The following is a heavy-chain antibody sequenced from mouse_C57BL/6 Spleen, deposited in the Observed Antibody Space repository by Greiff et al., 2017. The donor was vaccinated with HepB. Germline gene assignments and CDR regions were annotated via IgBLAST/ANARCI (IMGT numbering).Heavy chain of an antibody. J-gene: IGHJ4*01. V-gene: IGHV1-7*01. CDR2: INPSSGYT. CDR3: ARWDYPYYAMDY. D-gene: IGHD2-4*01. Sequence: QVHVKQSGAELAKPGASVKLSCKASGYTFTSYWMHWVKQRPGQGLEWIGYINPSSGYTKYNQKFKDKATLTADKSSSTAYMQLSSLTYEDSAVYYCARWDYPYYAMDYWGQGTSVTVSS. CDR1: GYTFTSYW.